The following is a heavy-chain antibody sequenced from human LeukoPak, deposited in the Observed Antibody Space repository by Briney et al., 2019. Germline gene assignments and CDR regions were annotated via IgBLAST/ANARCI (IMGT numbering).Heavy chain of an antibody. CDR1: GYTFTSYG. CDR3: ARMGPYYYDSSGRKYYFDY. D-gene: IGHD3-22*01. V-gene: IGHV1-18*01. J-gene: IGHJ4*02. CDR2: ISAYNGNT. Sequence: ASVKVSCKASGYTFTSYGISWVRQAPGQGLEWMGWISAYNGNTNYAQKLQGRVTMTTYTSTSTAYMELRSLRSDDTAVYYCARMGPYYYDSSGRKYYFDYWGQGTLVTVSS.